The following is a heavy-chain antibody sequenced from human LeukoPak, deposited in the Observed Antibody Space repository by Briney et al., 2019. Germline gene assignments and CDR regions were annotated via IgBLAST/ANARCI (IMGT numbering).Heavy chain of an antibody. Sequence: SETLSLTCTVSGGSMSSYFWSWIRQPPGKGLEWIGYIHYTGSPNYNPSLKSRVTISVDTSKNQFSLRLSSVTAADTAGYYCARRVELIDWYFDLWGRGTLVTVSS. CDR2: IHYTGSP. D-gene: IGHD1-1*01. J-gene: IGHJ2*01. V-gene: IGHV4-59*08. CDR3: ARRVELIDWYFDL. CDR1: GGSMSSYF.